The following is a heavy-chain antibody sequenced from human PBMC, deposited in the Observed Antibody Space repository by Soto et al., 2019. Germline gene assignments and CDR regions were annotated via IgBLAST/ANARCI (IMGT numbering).Heavy chain of an antibody. Sequence: GASVKVSCKASGYIFVNYGIAWVRQAPGQGLEWMGWISPYSGNTHYASKVQGRLTMTTDTSTSTAYMELRSLRSDDTAVYYCARLGTVTKNGLDYWGQGTLVTVSS. D-gene: IGHD4-17*01. V-gene: IGHV1-18*01. CDR1: GYIFVNYG. J-gene: IGHJ4*02. CDR2: ISPYSGNT. CDR3: ARLGTVTKNGLDY.